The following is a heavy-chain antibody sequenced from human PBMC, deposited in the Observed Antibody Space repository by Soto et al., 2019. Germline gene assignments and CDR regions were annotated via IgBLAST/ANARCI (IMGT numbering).Heavy chain of an antibody. D-gene: IGHD1-1*01. J-gene: IGHJ4*02. CDR3: IHRRRSTGTPNY. Sequence: ASVKVSCKTSGYAFTSYHLHWVRQAPGEGLEWMGSINPSGGSTRYAQKFESRLTITKDTSKNQVVLTMTNMDPVDTATYYCIHRRRSTGTPNYWGQGILVTVSS. CDR1: GYAFTSYH. CDR2: INPSGGST. V-gene: IGHV1-46*01.